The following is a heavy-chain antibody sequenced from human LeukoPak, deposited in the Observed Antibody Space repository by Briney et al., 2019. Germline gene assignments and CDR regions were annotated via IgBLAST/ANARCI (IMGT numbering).Heavy chain of an antibody. V-gene: IGHV1-69*06. CDR1: GGTFSSYA. CDR2: IIPIFGTA. CDR3: ARVGSDSSSWYAGNFDY. Sequence: SVKVSCKASGGTFSSYAISWVRQAPGQGLEWMGGIIPIFGTANYAQKFQGRVTITADKSTSTAYMELSSLRSEDTAVYYCARVGSDSSSWYAGNFDYWGQGTLVTVSS. D-gene: IGHD6-13*01. J-gene: IGHJ4*02.